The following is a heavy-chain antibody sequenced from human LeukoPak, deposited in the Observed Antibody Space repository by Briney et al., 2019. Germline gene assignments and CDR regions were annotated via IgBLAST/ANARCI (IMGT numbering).Heavy chain of an antibody. J-gene: IGHJ4*02. CDR1: GFTFSSYG. CDR2: INPSGGST. V-gene: IGHV1-46*01. D-gene: IGHD3-22*01. Sequence: GGSLRLSCAASGFTFSSYGMHWVRQAPGQGLEWMGIINPSGGSTSYAQKFQGRVTMTRDTSTSTVYMELSSLRSEDTAVYYCARASGLPFTMTLDYWGQGTLVTVSS. CDR3: ARASGLPFTMTLDY.